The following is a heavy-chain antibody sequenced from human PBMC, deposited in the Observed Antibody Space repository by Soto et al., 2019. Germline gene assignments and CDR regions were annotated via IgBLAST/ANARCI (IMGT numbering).Heavy chain of an antibody. CDR1: GGSVSSGNYY. CDR2: IFHTGTT. V-gene: IGHV4-61*01. J-gene: IGHJ4*02. CDR3: TRAPVSGSYCFDF. D-gene: IGHD1-26*01. Sequence: QVQLQESGSGLVKPSETLSLTCTVSGGSVSSGNYYWSWIRQPPGKGLEWIGYIFHTGTTNYNPSLKSRVTISLDTSMNQFSLKLSSVTPAYTAVYYCTRAPVSGSYCFDFWGQGTPVTVSS.